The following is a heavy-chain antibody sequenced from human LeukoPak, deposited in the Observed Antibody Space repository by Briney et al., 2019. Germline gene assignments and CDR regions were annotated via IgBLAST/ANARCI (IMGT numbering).Heavy chain of an antibody. CDR1: GNTFTSYA. V-gene: IGHV1-3*01. CDR3: ARDLATVTTVHFDY. Sequence: ASVKVSCKASGNTFTSYAMHWVRQAPGQRLEWMGWINAGNGNTKYSQKFQGRVTITRDTSASTAYMELSSLRSEDTAVYYCARDLATVTTVHFDYWGQGTLVTVSS. D-gene: IGHD4-17*01. J-gene: IGHJ4*02. CDR2: INAGNGNT.